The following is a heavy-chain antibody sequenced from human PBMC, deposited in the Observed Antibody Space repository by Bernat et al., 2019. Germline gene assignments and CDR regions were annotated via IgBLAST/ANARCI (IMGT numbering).Heavy chain of an antibody. CDR2: IIPIFGTA. J-gene: IGHJ3*02. CDR3: ARDISRTTVTTPDGGAFDI. V-gene: IGHV1-69*01. D-gene: IGHD4-11*01. Sequence: QVQLVQSGAEVKKPGSSVKVSCKASGGTFSSYAISWVRQAPGHGLEWMGGIIPIFGTANYSQKFQGRVTITADESTSAAYMELSSLRSEDTAVYYCARDISRTTVTTPDGGAFDIWGQGTMVTVSS. CDR1: GGTFSSYA.